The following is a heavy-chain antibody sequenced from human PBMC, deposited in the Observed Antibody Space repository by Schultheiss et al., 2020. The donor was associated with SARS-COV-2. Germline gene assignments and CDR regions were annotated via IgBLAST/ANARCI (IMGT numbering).Heavy chain of an antibody. J-gene: IGHJ4*02. CDR2: IRSKANSYAT. V-gene: IGHV3-73*01. CDR3: AKERRYCVGGSCYSFDY. CDR1: GFSFTSTW. D-gene: IGHD2-15*01. Sequence: GGSLRLSCAASGFSFTSTWMNWVRQGPGKGLEWVGRIRSKANSYATAYAASVKGRFTISRDNAKNTLYLHMNSLSTEDTAVYYCAKERRYCVGGSCYSFDYWGQGTLVTVSS.